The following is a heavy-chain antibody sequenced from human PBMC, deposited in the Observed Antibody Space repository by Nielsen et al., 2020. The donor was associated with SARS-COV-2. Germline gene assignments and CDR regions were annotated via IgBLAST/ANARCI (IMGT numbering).Heavy chain of an antibody. D-gene: IGHD2-15*01. CDR2: ITTHNGLT. V-gene: IGHV1-18*01. CDR3: ARDRDPTGANIVLLVAANQGMDV. J-gene: IGHJ6*02. Sequence: WVRQAPGQGLEWMGLITTHNGLTNYAHKLQGRVTMTTDTSTSTVYMELRSLRSDDTAVYYCARDRDPTGANIVLLVAANQGMDVWGQGTAVTVSS.